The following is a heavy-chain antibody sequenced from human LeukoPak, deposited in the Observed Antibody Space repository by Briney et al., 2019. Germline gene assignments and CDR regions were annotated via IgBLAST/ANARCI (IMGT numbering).Heavy chain of an antibody. Sequence: SETLSLTCTVSGGSISGYYWSWVRQSPEKGLESIGFIYSTGSTSYNPSLRSRVTISIDTSQNQFYLRLTSVTAADTAVYYCAREVGSYYYFDYWGQGTLVTVSS. CDR1: GGSISGYY. V-gene: IGHV4-59*01. CDR2: IYSTGST. J-gene: IGHJ4*02. CDR3: AREVGSYYYFDY. D-gene: IGHD1-26*01.